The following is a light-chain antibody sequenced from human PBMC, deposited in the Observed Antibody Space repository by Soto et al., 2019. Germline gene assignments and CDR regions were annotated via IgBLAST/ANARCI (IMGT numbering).Light chain of an antibody. V-gene: IGLV2-8*01. J-gene: IGLJ1*01. CDR2: EVN. CDR1: SSDGGGYNY. Sequence: QSALTQPPSASGSPGQSVAISCTGTSSDGGGYNYVSWYQQHPGKAPKLMIYEVNKRPSGVPDRFYGSKSGNTASLTVSGLQAEDEADYYCSSYAGSSNVFGTGTKLTVL. CDR3: SSYAGSSNV.